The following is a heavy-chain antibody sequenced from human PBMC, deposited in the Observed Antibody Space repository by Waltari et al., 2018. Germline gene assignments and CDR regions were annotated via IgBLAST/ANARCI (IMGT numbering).Heavy chain of an antibody. CDR1: GGSFSGYY. CDR2: INHSVRT. J-gene: IGHJ6*02. V-gene: IGHV4-34*01. D-gene: IGHD1-7*01. CDR3: AREGITGTRVYYYYYYGMDV. Sequence: QVQLQQWGAGLLKPSETLSLTCAVYGGSFSGYYWSWIRQPPGKGLEWIGEINHSVRTKYHTSLKSRGTISVDTYKNQFSRKLSSVTAADTAVYYCAREGITGTRVYYYYYYGMDVGGQGTTVTVSS.